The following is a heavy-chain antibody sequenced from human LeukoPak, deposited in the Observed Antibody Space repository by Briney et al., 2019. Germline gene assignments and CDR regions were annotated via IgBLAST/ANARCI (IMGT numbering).Heavy chain of an antibody. D-gene: IGHD3-22*01. Sequence: PSETLSLTCAVYGGSFSGYYWSWIRQPPGKGLEWIGEINHSGSTNYNPSLKSRVTISVDTSKNQCSLKLSSVTAADTAVYYCARGVGYYDSSGYYSTSYFDYWGQGTLVTVSS. J-gene: IGHJ4*02. CDR2: INHSGST. CDR3: ARGVGYYDSSGYYSTSYFDY. V-gene: IGHV4-34*01. CDR1: GGSFSGYY.